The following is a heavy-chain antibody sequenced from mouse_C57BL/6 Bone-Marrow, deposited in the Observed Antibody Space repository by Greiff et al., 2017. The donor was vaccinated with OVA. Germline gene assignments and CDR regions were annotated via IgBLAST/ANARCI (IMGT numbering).Heavy chain of an antibody. J-gene: IGHJ4*01. CDR1: GYTFTDYE. D-gene: IGHD2-5*01. CDR2: IDPETGGT. CDR3: TRGYSNYYAMDY. Sequence: QVQLQQSGAELVRPGASVTLSCKASGYTFTDYEMPWVKQTPVHGLEWIGAIDPETGGTAYNQKFKGKAILTADKSSSTAYMELRRLTSEDSAVYYCTRGYSNYYAMDYRGQGTSVTVSS. V-gene: IGHV1-15*01.